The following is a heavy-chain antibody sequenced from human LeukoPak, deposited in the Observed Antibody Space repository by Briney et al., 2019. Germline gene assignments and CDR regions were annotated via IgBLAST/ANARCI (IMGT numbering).Heavy chain of an antibody. D-gene: IGHD2-2*01. Sequence: SQTLSLTCTVSGGSISSGSYYWSWIRQPAGKGLEWIGRIYTSGSTNYNPSLKSRVTISVDTSKNQFSLKLSSVTAADTAVYYCARVSPDIVAVPADEDVWGKGTTVTVSS. CDR3: ARVSPDIVAVPADEDV. J-gene: IGHJ6*04. CDR2: IYTSGST. CDR1: GGSISSGSYY. V-gene: IGHV4-61*02.